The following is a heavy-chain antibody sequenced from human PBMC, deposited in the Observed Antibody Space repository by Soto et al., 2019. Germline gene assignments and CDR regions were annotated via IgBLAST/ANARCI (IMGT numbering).Heavy chain of an antibody. CDR2: IYSGGST. CDR1: GFTVSSNY. J-gene: IGHJ4*02. D-gene: IGHD6-19*01. Sequence: GGSLRLSCAASGFTVSSNYMSWVRQAPGKGLEWVSVIYSGGSTYYADSVKGRFTISRDNSKNTLYLQMNSLRAEDTAVYYCSRRSSGWYFAYWGQGTLVTVSS. CDR3: SRRSSGWYFAY. V-gene: IGHV3-53*01.